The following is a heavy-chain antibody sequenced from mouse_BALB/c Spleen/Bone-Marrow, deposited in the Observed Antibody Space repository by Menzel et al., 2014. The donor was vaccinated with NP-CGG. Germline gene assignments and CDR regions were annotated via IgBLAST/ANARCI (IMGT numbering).Heavy chain of an antibody. Sequence: EVKVVESGPELVKPGASLKISCKASGYSFTGYTMNWVKQSHGKNLEWIGLINPYNGGTTYNQKFKGKATLTVDKSSSTAYMELLSLTSEDSAVCYCARGITTGMDYWGQGTSVTVSS. CDR2: INPYNGGT. V-gene: IGHV1-26*01. CDR3: ARGITTGMDY. CDR1: GYSFTGYT. J-gene: IGHJ4*01. D-gene: IGHD1-1*01.